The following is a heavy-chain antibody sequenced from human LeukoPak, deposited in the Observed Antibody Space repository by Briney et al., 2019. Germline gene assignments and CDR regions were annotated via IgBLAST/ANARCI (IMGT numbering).Heavy chain of an antibody. Sequence: ASVKVSCKASGGTFSSYAISWVRQAPGQGLEWMGRIIPILGIANYAQKFQGRVTITADKSTSTAYMELSSLRSEDTAVYYCARSYDFWSGYSRYWGQGTLVTVSS. J-gene: IGHJ4*02. V-gene: IGHV1-69*04. CDR2: IIPILGIA. CDR3: ARSYDFWSGYSRY. CDR1: GGTFSSYA. D-gene: IGHD3-3*01.